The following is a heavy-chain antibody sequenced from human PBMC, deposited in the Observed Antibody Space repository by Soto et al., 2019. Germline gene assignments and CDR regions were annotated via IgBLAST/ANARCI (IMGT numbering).Heavy chain of an antibody. J-gene: IGHJ5*02. CDR3: AHTKDSSGFLTS. CDR2: IHWNDDK. D-gene: IGHD3-22*01. V-gene: IGHV2-5*01. CDR1: GFSLSAYGVR. Sequence: SGPTLVNPTQALTLTCSFSGFSLSAYGVRVIWFRQPPGETLEWLALIHWNDDKRYSPYLKSRLTITKDTSKNQVVLTLTNLDPLDTGTYFCAHTKDSSGFLTSWGQGILVTVSS.